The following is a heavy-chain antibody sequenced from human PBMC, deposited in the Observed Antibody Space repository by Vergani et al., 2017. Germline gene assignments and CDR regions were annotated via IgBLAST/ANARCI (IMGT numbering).Heavy chain of an antibody. CDR2: IYYSGST. CDR1: GGSISSYY. Sequence: QVQLQESGPGLVKPSETLSLTCTVSGGSISSYYWSWIRQPPGKGLEWIGYIYYSGSTNYNPSLTSRVTISVDTSKNQFSLKLSSVTAADTAVYYCASSTFWAFDIWGQGTMVTVSS. J-gene: IGHJ3*02. V-gene: IGHV4-59*01. CDR3: ASSTFWAFDI.